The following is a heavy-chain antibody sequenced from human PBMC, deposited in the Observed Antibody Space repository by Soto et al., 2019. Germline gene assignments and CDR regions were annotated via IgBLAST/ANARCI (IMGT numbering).Heavy chain of an antibody. J-gene: IGHJ6*02. CDR2: INPNSGGT. CDR3: ARAYSSGWYPFYYYYYGMDV. CDR1: GYTFTGYY. Sequence: ASVKVSCKASGYTFTGYYMHWVRQAPGQGLEWMGWINPNSGGTNYAQKFQGWVTMTRDTSISTAYMELSRLRSDDTAVYYCARAYSSGWYPFYYYYYGMDVWGQGTTVTVSS. D-gene: IGHD6-19*01. V-gene: IGHV1-2*04.